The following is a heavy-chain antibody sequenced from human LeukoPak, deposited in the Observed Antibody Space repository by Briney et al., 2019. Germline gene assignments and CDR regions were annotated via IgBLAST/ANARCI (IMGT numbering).Heavy chain of an antibody. CDR3: AREDLGYSSSPFDY. D-gene: IGHD6-13*01. CDR2: ISSSGSTI. Sequence: GGSLRPSCAASGFTFSDYYMSWIRQAPGKGLEWVSYISSSGSTIYYADSVKGRFTISRDNAKNSLYLQMNSLRAEDTAVYYCAREDLGYSSSPFDYWGQGTLVTVSS. CDR1: GFTFSDYY. J-gene: IGHJ4*02. V-gene: IGHV3-11*04.